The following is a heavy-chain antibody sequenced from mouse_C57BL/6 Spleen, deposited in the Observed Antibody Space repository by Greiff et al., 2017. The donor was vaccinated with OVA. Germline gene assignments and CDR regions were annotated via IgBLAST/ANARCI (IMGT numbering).Heavy chain of an antibody. J-gene: IGHJ1*03. Sequence: EVKLMESGPGMVKPSQSLSLTCTVTGYSITSGYDWHWIRHFPGNKLEWMGYISYSGSTNYNPSLKSRISITHDTSKNHFFLKLNSVTTEDTATYDCARDLYDYDGGWYFDVWGTGTTVTVSS. D-gene: IGHD2-4*01. V-gene: IGHV3-1*01. CDR2: ISYSGST. CDR3: ARDLYDYDGGWYFDV. CDR1: GYSITSGYD.